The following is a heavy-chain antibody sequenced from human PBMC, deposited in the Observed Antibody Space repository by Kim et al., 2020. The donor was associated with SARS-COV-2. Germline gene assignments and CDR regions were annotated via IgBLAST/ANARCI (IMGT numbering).Heavy chain of an antibody. CDR2: IDPSDSYT. Sequence: GESLKISCKGSGYSFTSYWISWVRQMPGKGLEWMGRIDPSDSYTNYSPSFQGHVTISADKSISTAYLQWSSLKASDTAMYYCAREGIWFGELSLPPDYWGQGTLVTVSS. J-gene: IGHJ4*02. V-gene: IGHV5-10-1*01. CDR3: AREGIWFGELSLPPDY. D-gene: IGHD3-10*01. CDR1: GYSFTSYW.